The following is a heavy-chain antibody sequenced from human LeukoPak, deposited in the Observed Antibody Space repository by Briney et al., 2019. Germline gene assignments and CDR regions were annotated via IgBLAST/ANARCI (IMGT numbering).Heavy chain of an antibody. V-gene: IGHV3-7*03. J-gene: IGHJ4*02. Sequence: GGSLRLSCAASGFTFSSYWMSWVRQAPGKGLEWVANIKQDGSEKYYVDSVKGRFTISRDNAKNSLYLQMNSLRAEDTAVYYCARRAGAYSHPYDYWGQGALVTVSS. CDR3: ARRAGAYSHPYDY. CDR2: IKQDGSEK. D-gene: IGHD4/OR15-4a*01. CDR1: GFTFSSYW.